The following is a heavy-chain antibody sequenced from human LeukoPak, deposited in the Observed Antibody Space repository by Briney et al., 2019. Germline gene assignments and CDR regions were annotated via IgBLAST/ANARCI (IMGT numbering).Heavy chain of an antibody. D-gene: IGHD2-2*01. J-gene: IGHJ5*02. CDR2: LNPSGGST. CDR3: ARQDRGYCSSTSCYAGGWFDP. Sequence: GASVKVSCKASGYTFTSYYMHWVRQAPGQGLEWMGILNPSGGSTSYAQKFQGRVTMTRDMSTSTVYMELSSLRSEDTAVYYCARQDRGYCSSTSCYAGGWFDPWGQGTLVTVSS. CDR1: GYTFTSYY. V-gene: IGHV1-46*01.